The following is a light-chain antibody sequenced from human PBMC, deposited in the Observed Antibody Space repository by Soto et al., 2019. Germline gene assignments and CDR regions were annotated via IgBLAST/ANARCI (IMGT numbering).Light chain of an antibody. CDR1: SSDIGAYKY. CDR2: EVS. V-gene: IGLV2-14*01. J-gene: IGLJ1*01. Sequence: QSVLTQPASVSGSPGQSITISCTGTSSDIGAYKYVSWYQQHPGKAPKLMIYEVSNRPSGVSNRFSGSKSANTGSLTISGLQPEDEADYYCASYTTSSTYVFGTGTKVTVL. CDR3: ASYTTSSTYV.